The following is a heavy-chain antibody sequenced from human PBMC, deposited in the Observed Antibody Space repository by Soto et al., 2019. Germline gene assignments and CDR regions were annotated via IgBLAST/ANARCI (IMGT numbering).Heavy chain of an antibody. V-gene: IGHV1-18*01. CDR2: ISAYNGNT. CDR1: GYTFTSYG. J-gene: IGHJ6*03. CDR3: AREAYYYYYMDV. Sequence: ASVKVSCKASGYTFTSYGISWVRQAPGQGLEWMGWISAYNGNTNYAQKPQGRVTMTTDTSTSTAYMELRSLRSDDTAVYYCAREAYYYYYMDVWGKGTTVTVSS.